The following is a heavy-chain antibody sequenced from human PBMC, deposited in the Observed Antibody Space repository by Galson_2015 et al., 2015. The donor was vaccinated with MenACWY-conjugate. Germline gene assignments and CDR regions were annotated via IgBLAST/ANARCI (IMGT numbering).Heavy chain of an antibody. CDR1: GGSINSYY. Sequence: LTCTVSGGSINSYYWSWIRQPPGKGLEWIGYMYYSGSANYNPPLKSRVTISVDTSKNQFSLTMTSVTAADTAVYYCARGVNLASMAGYWGQGTLVTVSS. CDR2: MYYSGSA. CDR3: ARGVNLASMAGY. D-gene: IGHD3-3*02. J-gene: IGHJ4*02. V-gene: IGHV4-59*01.